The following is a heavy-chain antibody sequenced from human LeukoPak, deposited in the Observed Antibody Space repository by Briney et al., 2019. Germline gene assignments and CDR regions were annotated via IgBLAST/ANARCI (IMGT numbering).Heavy chain of an antibody. CDR2: ISGYNSDT. J-gene: IGHJ5*02. D-gene: IGHD5-18*01. Sequence: ASVKVSCKPYGDTFTSYGISWVRQAPGQGLEWMGWISGYNSDTNYAQKFQDRVTVTTDTSTSTAYMELRSLRSDDTAVYYCARADTAMSWFDPWGQGTLVTVSS. CDR3: ARADTAMSWFDP. V-gene: IGHV1-18*04. CDR1: GDTFTSYG.